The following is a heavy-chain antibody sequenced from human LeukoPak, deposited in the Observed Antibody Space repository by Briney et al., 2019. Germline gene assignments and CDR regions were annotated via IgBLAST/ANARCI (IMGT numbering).Heavy chain of an antibody. Sequence: ASVKVSCKASGYTFTGYYMHWVQQAPGQGLEWMGWINPNSGGTNYAQKFQGRVTMTRDTSISTAYMELSRLRSDDTAVYYCARGPLIFIAAAGLDYWGQGTLVTVSS. V-gene: IGHV1-2*02. CDR1: GYTFTGYY. CDR3: ARGPLIFIAAAGLDY. J-gene: IGHJ4*02. D-gene: IGHD6-13*01. CDR2: INPNSGGT.